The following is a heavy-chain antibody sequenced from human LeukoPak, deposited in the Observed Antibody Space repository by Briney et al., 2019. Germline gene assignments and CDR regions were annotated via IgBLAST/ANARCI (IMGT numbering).Heavy chain of an antibody. J-gene: IGHJ4*02. CDR2: IFPYDSDT. Sequence: GESLQISCKGSGYSFTSYWIGWVRQMPGKGLELMGIIFPYDSDTRYNPSFQGQVTISVDKSINTAYLQWSSLKASDTAIYFCARRIDLSFDSWGQGTLFTVSS. D-gene: IGHD3-3*01. CDR3: ARRIDLSFDS. CDR1: GYSFTSYW. V-gene: IGHV5-51*01.